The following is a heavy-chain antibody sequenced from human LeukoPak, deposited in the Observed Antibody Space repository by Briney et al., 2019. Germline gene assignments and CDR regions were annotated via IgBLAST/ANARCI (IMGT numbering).Heavy chain of an antibody. CDR1: GFTVSSNY. D-gene: IGHD4-17*01. CDR3: ARGDYGDYAIPFDY. Sequence: PGGSLRLSCAASGFTVSSNYMSWVRQAPGKGLEWVSSISSSSTYIYYADSVKGRFSISRDNAKNSLYLQMNSLRAEDTAVYYCARGDYGDYAIPFDYWGQGTLVTVSS. V-gene: IGHV3-21*01. J-gene: IGHJ4*02. CDR2: ISSSSTYI.